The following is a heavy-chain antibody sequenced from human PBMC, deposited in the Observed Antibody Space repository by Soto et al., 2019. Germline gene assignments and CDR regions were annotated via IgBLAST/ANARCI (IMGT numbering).Heavy chain of an antibody. D-gene: IGHD4-17*01. CDR2: IIPIFGTA. CDR3: ARFPYGDYPHYFDY. Sequence: ASVKVSCKASGGTFSSYAISWVRQAPGQGLEWMGGIIPIFGTANYAQKFQGRVTITADESTSTAYMELSSLRSEDTAVYYCARFPYGDYPHYFDYWGQGTLVTVS. V-gene: IGHV1-69*13. J-gene: IGHJ4*02. CDR1: GGTFSSYA.